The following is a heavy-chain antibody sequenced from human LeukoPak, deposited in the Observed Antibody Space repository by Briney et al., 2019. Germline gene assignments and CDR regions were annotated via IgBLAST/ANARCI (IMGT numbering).Heavy chain of an antibody. V-gene: IGHV4-59*01. CDR3: ARSPVVGYSYGPGSYNWFDP. CDR1: GGSISSYY. Sequence: PSETLSLTCTVSGGSISSYYWSWIRQPPGKGLEWIGYIYHSGSTNYNPSLKSRVTISVDTSKNQFSLKLSSVTAADTAVYYCARSPVVGYSYGPGSYNWFDPWGQGTLVTVSS. D-gene: IGHD5-18*01. J-gene: IGHJ5*02. CDR2: IYHSGST.